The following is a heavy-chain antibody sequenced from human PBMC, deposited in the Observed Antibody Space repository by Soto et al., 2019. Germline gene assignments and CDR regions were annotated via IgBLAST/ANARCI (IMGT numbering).Heavy chain of an antibody. V-gene: IGHV3-33*01. CDR3: ARDRTLVAATPYFDY. CDR2: IWYDGSNK. D-gene: IGHD2-15*01. CDR1: GFTFSSYG. J-gene: IGHJ4*02. Sequence: GGSLRLSCAASGFTFSSYGMHWVRQAPGKGLEWVAVIWYDGSNKYYADSVKGRFTISRDNSKNTLYLQMNSLRAEDTAVYYCARDRTLVAATPYFDYWGQGTLVTVSS.